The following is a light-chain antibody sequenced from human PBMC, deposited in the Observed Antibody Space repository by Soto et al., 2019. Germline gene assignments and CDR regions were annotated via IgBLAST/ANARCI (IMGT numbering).Light chain of an antibody. V-gene: IGLV2-18*02. J-gene: IGLJ2*01. CDR2: EVS. CDR3: SSFTRSSTVI. CDR1: SSDVGSYNR. Sequence: QYVLTQPPSVSGSPGQSVTISCTGTSSDVGSYNRVSWYQQRPGTAPKLMIYEVSNRPSGVPDRFSGSKSGNTASLTVSGLQAEDEADYSCSSFTRSSTVIFGGGPPLTVL.